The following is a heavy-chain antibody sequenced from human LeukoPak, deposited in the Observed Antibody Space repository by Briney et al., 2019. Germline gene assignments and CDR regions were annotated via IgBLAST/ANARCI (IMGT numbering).Heavy chain of an antibody. D-gene: IGHD3-10*01. V-gene: IGHV3-66*01. Sequence: GGSLRLSYAASGFTVRNNYMSWVRQAPGKGLEWVSVIYSGGSTYYADSVKGRFTISRDNSKNTLYLPMNSLRAEDTAVYFCATGERMVRGDGVDYWGQGTLVTVSS. CDR3: ATGERMVRGDGVDY. CDR1: GFTVRNNY. CDR2: IYSGGST. J-gene: IGHJ4*02.